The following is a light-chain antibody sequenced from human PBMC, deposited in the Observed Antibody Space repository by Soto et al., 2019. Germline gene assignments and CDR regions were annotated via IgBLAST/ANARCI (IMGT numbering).Light chain of an antibody. CDR2: GAS. CDR1: QSVSSH. V-gene: IGKV3-15*01. Sequence: EIVKMQAPAILSVSPGERTTISCRASQSVSSHLDLYQQKPGQAPGLLIYGASTRATGIPARFSGSGSGTEFTLTISSLQSEDFAVYYCQQYNNWPPITFGQGTRLEIK. J-gene: IGKJ5*01. CDR3: QQYNNWPPIT.